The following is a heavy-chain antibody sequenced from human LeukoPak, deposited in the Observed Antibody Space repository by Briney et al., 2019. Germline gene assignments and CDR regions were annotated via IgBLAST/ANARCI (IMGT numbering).Heavy chain of an antibody. CDR3: AYSSSWYPPYYY. J-gene: IGHJ4*02. D-gene: IGHD6-13*01. V-gene: IGHV4-61*02. CDR1: GGSIISGDYY. CDR2: IYTSGST. Sequence: SETLSLTCIVSGGSIISGDYYWSWIRQPAGKGLEWIGRIYTSGSTNYNPSLKSRVTISVDTSKNQFSLKLSSVTAADTAVYYCAYSSSWYPPYYYWGQGTLVTVSS.